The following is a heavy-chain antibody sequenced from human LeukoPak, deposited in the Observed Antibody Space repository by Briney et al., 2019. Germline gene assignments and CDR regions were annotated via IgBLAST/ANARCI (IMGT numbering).Heavy chain of an antibody. D-gene: IGHD3-9*01. V-gene: IGHV4-59*01. Sequence: SETLSLTCTVSGGSIRSYYWSWIRQPPGKGLEWVGYICHSGSINYNPSLKSRVTISVDTSKNQFSLKLGSVTAADTAVYYCASVVYDILTGYEYYFDYWGQGTLVTVSS. J-gene: IGHJ4*02. CDR3: ASVVYDILTGYEYYFDY. CDR1: GGSIRSYY. CDR2: ICHSGSI.